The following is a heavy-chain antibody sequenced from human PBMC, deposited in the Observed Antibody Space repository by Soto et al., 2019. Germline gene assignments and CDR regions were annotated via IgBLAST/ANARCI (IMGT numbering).Heavy chain of an antibody. D-gene: IGHD3-3*01. V-gene: IGHV1-18*01. CDR3: ARGSYYDFWSGYSGTYYFDY. CDR1: GYTFTSHG. CDR2: ISAYNGNT. Sequence: QVQLVQSGAEVKKPGASVKVSCKASGYTFTSHGISWVRQAPGQGLEWMGWISAYNGNTNYAQKLQGRVTMTTDTSTSTAYMELRSLRCDDTAVYYCARGSYYDFWSGYSGTYYFDYWGQGTLVTVSS. J-gene: IGHJ4*02.